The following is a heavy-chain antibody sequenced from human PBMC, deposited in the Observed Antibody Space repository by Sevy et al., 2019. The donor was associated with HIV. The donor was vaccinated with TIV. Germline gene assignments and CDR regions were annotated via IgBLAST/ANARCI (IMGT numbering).Heavy chain of an antibody. D-gene: IGHD6-13*01. CDR1: GFNFNKHF. J-gene: IGHJ6*02. CDR3: TRETSAAGSSFGLDA. V-gene: IGHV3-21*01. Sequence: GGSLRLSCVGSGFNFNKHFMVWVRQAPGRGLQWVSSISSRSGYIFYSDSVRGRFTISRDKAKNSLFLEMNNQGVEDTAVYYCTRETSAAGSSFGLDAWGQGTTVTVSS. CDR2: ISSRSGYI.